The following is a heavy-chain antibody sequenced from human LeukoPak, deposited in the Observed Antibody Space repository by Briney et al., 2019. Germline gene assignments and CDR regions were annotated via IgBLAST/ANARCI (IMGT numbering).Heavy chain of an antibody. V-gene: IGHV3-9*01. Sequence: PGGSLRLSCAASGSTFDDYAMHWVRQAPGKGLEWVSGISWNSGSIGYADSVKGRFTISRDNAKNSLYLQMNSLRAEDTALYYCAKGSGWSYFDYWGQGTLVTVSS. J-gene: IGHJ4*02. CDR2: ISWNSGSI. CDR3: AKGSGWSYFDY. CDR1: GSTFDDYA. D-gene: IGHD6-19*01.